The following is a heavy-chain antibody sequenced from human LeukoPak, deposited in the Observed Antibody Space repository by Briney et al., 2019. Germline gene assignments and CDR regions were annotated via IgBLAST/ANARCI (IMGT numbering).Heavy chain of an antibody. V-gene: IGHV1-18*01. D-gene: IGHD3-16*02. Sequence: ASVTVSCKASGYIFTSYGIAWVRQARGRGLEWMGWISAYNGYASYPESLQGRVTMTTDTSTKTAYMELRSLRSDDTAVYYCARYRLSDSPINWFDPWGQGTLVTVSS. CDR2: ISAYNGYA. CDR1: GYIFTSYG. J-gene: IGHJ5*02. CDR3: ARYRLSDSPINWFDP.